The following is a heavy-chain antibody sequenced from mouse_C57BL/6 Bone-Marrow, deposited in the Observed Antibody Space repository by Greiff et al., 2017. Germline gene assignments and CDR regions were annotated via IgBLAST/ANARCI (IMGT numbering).Heavy chain of an antibody. V-gene: IGHV1-54*01. CDR1: GYAFTNYL. CDR3: ARGSFAY. CDR2: INPGSGGT. J-gene: IGHJ3*01. Sequence: QVQLQQSGAELVRPGTSVKVSCKASGYAFTNYLIEWVKQRPGQGLEWIGVINPGSGGTNYNEKFKGKATLPADKSSSTAYMQLSSLTSEDSAVYFCARGSFAYWGQGTLVTVSA.